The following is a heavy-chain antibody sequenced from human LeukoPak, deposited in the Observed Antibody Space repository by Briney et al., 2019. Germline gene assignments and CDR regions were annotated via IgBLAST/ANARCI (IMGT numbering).Heavy chain of an antibody. Sequence: GGSLRLSCAASGFTFSSYAMSWVRQAPGKGLEWVSAISGSGGSTYYADSVKGRFAISRDNSKNTLYLQMNSLRAEDTAVYYCAKNLWFGEYNDYWGQGTLVTVSS. D-gene: IGHD3-10*01. CDR2: ISGSGGST. CDR3: AKNLWFGEYNDY. CDR1: GFTFSSYA. V-gene: IGHV3-23*01. J-gene: IGHJ4*02.